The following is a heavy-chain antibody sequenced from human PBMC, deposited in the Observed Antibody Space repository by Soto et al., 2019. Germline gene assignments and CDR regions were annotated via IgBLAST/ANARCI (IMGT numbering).Heavy chain of an antibody. CDR2: ISGSGGST. V-gene: IGHV3-23*01. CDR3: ANVQTDTTRSWDE. D-gene: IGHD5-18*01. J-gene: IGHJ1*01. Sequence: GGALRLSSSPSGSTLSSYAMSWVRQAPGKGLEWVSAISGSGGSTYYADSVKGRLTISRDNSKNTLYLQMNSLRAEDTAVYFGANVQTDTTRSWDEWGKGTLGT. CDR1: GSTLSSYA.